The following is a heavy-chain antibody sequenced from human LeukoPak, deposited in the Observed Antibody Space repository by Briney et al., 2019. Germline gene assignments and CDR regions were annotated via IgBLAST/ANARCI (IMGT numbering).Heavy chain of an antibody. CDR2: ISAYNGNT. V-gene: IGHV1-18*01. CDR3: AREYSGYDWGQFDY. D-gene: IGHD5-12*01. CDR1: GYTFTSYG. J-gene: IGHJ4*02. Sequence: ASVKVSCKASGYTFTSYGISWVRQAPGQGLEWMGWISAYNGNTNYAQKLQGRVTMTTDTSTSAAYMELRSLRSDDTAVYYCAREYSGYDWGQFDYWGQGTLVTVSS.